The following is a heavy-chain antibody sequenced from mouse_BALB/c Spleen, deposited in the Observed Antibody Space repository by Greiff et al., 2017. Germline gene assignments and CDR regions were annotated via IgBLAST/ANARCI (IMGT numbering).Heavy chain of an antibody. D-gene: IGHD1-2*01. J-gene: IGHJ3*01. CDR1: GFTFSSYA. V-gene: IGHV5-9-3*01. CDR3: ARHDAATFAY. Sequence: EVQLVESGGGLVKPGGSLKLSCAASGFTFSSYAMSWVRQTPEKRLEWVATISSGGSYTYYPDSVKGRFTISRDNAKNTLYLQMSSLRSEDTAMYYCARHDAATFAYWGQGTLVTVSA. CDR2: ISSGGSYT.